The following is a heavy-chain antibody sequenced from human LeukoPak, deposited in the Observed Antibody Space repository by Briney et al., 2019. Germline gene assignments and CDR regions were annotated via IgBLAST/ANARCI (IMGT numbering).Heavy chain of an antibody. V-gene: IGHV3-20*04. CDR2: INWNGDST. D-gene: IGHD3-22*01. J-gene: IGHJ4*02. CDR3: ARDLRVVITGSFDS. Sequence: GGSLRLSCAASGFSFDDYGLTWVRQAPGKGLEWVSGINWNGDSTDYADSVKGRFTISRDNAKNSLYLQMNSLRAEDTALYYCARDLRVVITGSFDSWGQGTLSPSPQ. CDR1: GFSFDDYG.